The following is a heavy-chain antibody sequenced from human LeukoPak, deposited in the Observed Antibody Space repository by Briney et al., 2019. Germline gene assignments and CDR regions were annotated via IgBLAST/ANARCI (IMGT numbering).Heavy chain of an antibody. D-gene: IGHD3-22*01. Sequence: GGSLRLSCAASEFTFSSYSMNWVRQAPGKGLEWVSYITNSGNSKSYADSVKGRFTISRDNSKNTLYLQMNSLRAEDTAVYYCAKGGQGYYDSSGYYNFDYWGQGTLVTVSS. CDR2: ITNSGNSK. J-gene: IGHJ4*02. V-gene: IGHV3-48*01. CDR3: AKGGQGYYDSSGYYNFDY. CDR1: EFTFSSYS.